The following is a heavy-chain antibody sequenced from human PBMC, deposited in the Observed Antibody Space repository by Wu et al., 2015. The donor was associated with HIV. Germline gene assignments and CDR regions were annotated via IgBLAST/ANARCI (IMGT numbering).Heavy chain of an antibody. V-gene: IGHV1-69*11. CDR1: GGTFSGLA. D-gene: IGHD2-2*01. CDR2: LIPTIGTP. J-gene: IGHJ6*03. CDR3: ALGYCSSTSCSARGYYYYMDV. Sequence: QVQLVQSGAEVKKPGSSVKISCQASGGTFSGLAINWIRQAPGHGLEWMGRLIPTIGTPSLAPKFQDRVTITADESTSTAYMELSSLKSEDAAVYYCALGYCSSTSCSARGYYYYMDVWGQGTAVTVS.